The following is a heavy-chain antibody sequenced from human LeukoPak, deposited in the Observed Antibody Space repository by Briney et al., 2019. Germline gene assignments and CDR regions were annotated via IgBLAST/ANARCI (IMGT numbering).Heavy chain of an antibody. CDR1: GGSISSYY. CDR2: IHYGGST. Sequence: SETLSLTCTVSGGSISSYYWSLIRQPPGKGLEWIGYIHYGGSTNCNPSLKSRVTISVDTSKNQFSLNLNSVTAADTALYYCACGTYYYFDYWGQGTLVTVSS. D-gene: IGHD1-26*01. J-gene: IGHJ4*02. CDR3: ACGTYYYFDY. V-gene: IGHV4-59*01.